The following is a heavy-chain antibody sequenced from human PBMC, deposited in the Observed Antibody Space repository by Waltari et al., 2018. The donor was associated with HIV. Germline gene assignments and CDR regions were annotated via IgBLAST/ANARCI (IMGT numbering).Heavy chain of an antibody. Sequence: EVQVVVSGGDLVKPGGSFRVSCAGFKLSFEKSWMTWVRQVPGKGLEWVGRIKSKRDGGTTDYAASVKGRFVISRDDSQNKLYLQMSGLKTEDTAVYYCTTGGYPTEAFDIWGQGTMVTVSS. V-gene: IGHV3-15*01. D-gene: IGHD5-12*01. CDR3: TTGGYPTEAFDI. CDR1: KLSFEKSW. J-gene: IGHJ3*02. CDR2: IKSKRDGGTT.